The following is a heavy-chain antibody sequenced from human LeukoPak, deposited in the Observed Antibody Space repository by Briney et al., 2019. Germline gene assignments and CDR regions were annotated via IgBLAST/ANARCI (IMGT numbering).Heavy chain of an antibody. CDR2: IYCSGST. CDR3: AEYREYVH. CDR1: GGSISSSKNY. Sequence: ASETLAVSGTVSGGSISSSKNYWGWIRQPPGKGLEWIGTIYCSGSTYYNPSLTSRVTMSVDTSKNQFSLQLSSVTAADTAVYHCAEYREYVHWDHGNLVTVSS. V-gene: IGHV4-39*01. J-gene: IGHJ4*01. D-gene: IGHD3-16*01.